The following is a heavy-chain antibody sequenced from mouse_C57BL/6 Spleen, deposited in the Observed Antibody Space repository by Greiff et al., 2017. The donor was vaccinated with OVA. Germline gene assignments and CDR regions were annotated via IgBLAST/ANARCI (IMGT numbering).Heavy chain of an antibody. Sequence: EVMLVESGEGLVKPGGSLKLSCAASGFTFSSYAMSWVRQTPEKRLEWVAYISSGGDYIYYADTVKGRFTISRDNARNTLYLQMSSLKSEDTAMYYCTRDQGYDGYYNFDYWGQGTTLTVSS. CDR3: TRDQGYDGYYNFDY. CDR1: GFTFSSYA. CDR2: ISSGGDYI. J-gene: IGHJ2*01. V-gene: IGHV5-9-1*02. D-gene: IGHD2-3*01.